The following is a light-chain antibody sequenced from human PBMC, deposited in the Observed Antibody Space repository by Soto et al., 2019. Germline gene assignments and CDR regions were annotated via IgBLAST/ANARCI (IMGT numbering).Light chain of an antibody. V-gene: IGLV2-8*01. J-gene: IGLJ3*02. CDR3: NSYGGSNNWV. Sequence: QSALTQPPSASGSPGQSVTISCTGTSSDLGSSDLVSWYQQHPGKAPRLILYAVNERPSGVPARFSGSKSGNTASLTVSGLQAEDEADYYCNSYGGSNNWVFGGGTKVTVL. CDR2: AVN. CDR1: SSDLGSSDL.